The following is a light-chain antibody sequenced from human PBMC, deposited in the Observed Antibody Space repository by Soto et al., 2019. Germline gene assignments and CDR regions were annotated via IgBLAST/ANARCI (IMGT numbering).Light chain of an antibody. V-gene: IGLV2-14*01. J-gene: IGLJ1*01. CDR2: DVS. CDR3: TSYTSSNTLYV. CDR1: SGDVGAYDF. Sequence: QSALTQPASVSGSPGQSITISCTGTSGDVGAYDFVSWYQQHPDKAPKLMIYDVSNRPSGVSDRFSGSKSGNTASLTISGLLAEDEADYYCTSYTSSNTLYVFGTGTKVTVL.